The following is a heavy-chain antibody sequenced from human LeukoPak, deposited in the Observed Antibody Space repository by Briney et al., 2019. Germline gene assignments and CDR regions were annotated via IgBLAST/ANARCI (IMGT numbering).Heavy chain of an antibody. J-gene: IGHJ4*02. V-gene: IGHV3-7*01. D-gene: IGHD2-2*01. CDR2: INQDGIEK. CDR3: SCSNTNY. Sequence: GGSLRLSCAASGFTFSSYWMTWVRQAPGKGLEWVVNINQDGIEKYYVDSVKGRFTLSRDNAENSLYLQMNSLRAEDTAVYYCSCSNTNYWGQGTLVIVSS. CDR1: GFTFSSYW.